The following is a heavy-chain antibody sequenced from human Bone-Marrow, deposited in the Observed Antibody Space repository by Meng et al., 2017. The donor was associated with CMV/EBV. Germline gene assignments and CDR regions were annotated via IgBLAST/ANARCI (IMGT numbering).Heavy chain of an antibody. CDR3: ASGVIVVVPGRTQVYYYGMDV. Sequence: ASVKVSCKASGYTFTSYGISWVRQAPGQGLEWMGWISAHNGNTSYAQKFQGRVTITADKSTSTAYMELSSLRSEDTAVYYCASGVIVVVPGRTQVYYYGMDVWGQGTTVTVSS. D-gene: IGHD2-2*01. CDR2: ISAHNGNT. J-gene: IGHJ6*02. V-gene: IGHV1-18*01. CDR1: GYTFTSYG.